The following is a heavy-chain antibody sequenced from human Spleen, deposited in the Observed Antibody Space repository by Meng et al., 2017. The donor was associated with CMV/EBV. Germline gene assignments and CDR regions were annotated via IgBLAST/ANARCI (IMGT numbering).Heavy chain of an antibody. CDR2: IDSDGSGI. CDR1: FITYW. J-gene: IGHJ5*02. D-gene: IGHD2-2*01. CDR3: ARDALGCSAANCYASNRFDP. Sequence: FITYWMHWVRQAPGKGLVWVSRIDSDGSGISYADSVKGRFTISRDNAKNTLYLQMNSLRAEDTAVYYCARDALGCSAANCYASNRFDPWGQGTLVTVSS. V-gene: IGHV3-74*01.